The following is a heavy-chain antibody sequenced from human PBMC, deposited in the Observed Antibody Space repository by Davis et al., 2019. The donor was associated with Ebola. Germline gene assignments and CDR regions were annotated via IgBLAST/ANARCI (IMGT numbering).Heavy chain of an antibody. CDR3: ARERHYYDSSSFYTMVLNYLDS. V-gene: IGHV1-69*13. CDR2: IIPIFGTV. Sequence: SVKVSCKASGGTFGSYAINWVRQAPGQGLEWMGGIIPIFGTVKYAQKFQGRVTITADESTSTAYLDLSSLGSDDTAVYYCARERHYYDSSSFYTMVLNYLDSWGQGTLVTVSS. J-gene: IGHJ4*02. D-gene: IGHD3-22*01. CDR1: GGTFGSYA.